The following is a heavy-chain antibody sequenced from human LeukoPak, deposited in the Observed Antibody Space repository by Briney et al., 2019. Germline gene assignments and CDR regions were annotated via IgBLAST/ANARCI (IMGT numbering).Heavy chain of an antibody. Sequence: QPGGSLRLSCVGSGFSFSSYWMSCVRQAPGKGREGGANIKQDGSDKYCVDSVEGRFTISRDNAKNSMYLQVNSLRADDTAVYYCAKASGSSHFYYHGMDVWGQGTPVTVSS. V-gene: IGHV3-7*01. D-gene: IGHD1-26*01. CDR3: AKASGSSHFYYHGMDV. CDR1: GFSFSSYW. J-gene: IGHJ6*02. CDR2: IKQDGSDK.